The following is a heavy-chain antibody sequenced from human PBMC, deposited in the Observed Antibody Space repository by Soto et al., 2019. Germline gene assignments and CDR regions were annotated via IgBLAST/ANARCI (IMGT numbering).Heavy chain of an antibody. Sequence: QVQLQESGPGMVKPSATLSITCAVSGGSISDNWWSWVRQPPGKGLEWNGEIYNSGTTTYNPSLKSRVTISLDKSASQISLTLNSVTAADTAVYYCAREVPVARTRGFDYWGQGTLVTGSS. CDR1: GGSISDNW. D-gene: IGHD6-19*01. J-gene: IGHJ4*02. CDR2: IYNSGTT. CDR3: AREVPVARTRGFDY. V-gene: IGHV4-4*02.